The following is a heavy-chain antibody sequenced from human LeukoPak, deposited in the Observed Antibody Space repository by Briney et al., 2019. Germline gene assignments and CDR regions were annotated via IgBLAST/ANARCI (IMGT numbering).Heavy chain of an antibody. CDR2: INPSGGST. Sequence: GASVKVSCKASGYTFTSYYMHWVRQAPGQGLEWMGIINPSGGSTSYAQKFQGRVTMTRDTSTSTVYMELSRLRSEDAAVYYCAGIGPDAFDIWGQGTMVTVSS. CDR3: AGIGPDAFDI. V-gene: IGHV1-46*01. J-gene: IGHJ3*02. CDR1: GYTFTSYY.